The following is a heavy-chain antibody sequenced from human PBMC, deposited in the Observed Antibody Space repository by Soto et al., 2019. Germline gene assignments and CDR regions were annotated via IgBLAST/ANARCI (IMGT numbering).Heavy chain of an antibody. Sequence: PGGSLRLSCAASGFTFSSYGMHWVRQAPGKGLEWVAVISYDGNNKYYADSVKGRFTISRDSSKNTLYLQMNSLRAEDTAVYYCAKDLRPWYSGYDKYYYSYGMDVWGQGTTVTVSS. J-gene: IGHJ6*02. D-gene: IGHD5-12*01. CDR2: ISYDGNNK. V-gene: IGHV3-30*18. CDR3: AKDLRPWYSGYDKYYYSYGMDV. CDR1: GFTFSSYG.